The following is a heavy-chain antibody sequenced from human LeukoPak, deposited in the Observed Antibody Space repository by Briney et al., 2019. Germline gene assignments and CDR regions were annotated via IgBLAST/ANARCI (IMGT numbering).Heavy chain of an antibody. CDR3: AARFYDSSGYAAEYFQH. Sequence: GASVKVSCKASGYTFTSYYMHWVRQAPGQGLEWMGIINPSGGSTSYAQKFQGRVTMTRDTSTSTVYMELSSLRSEDTAVYYCAARFYDSSGYAAEYFQHWGQGTLVTVSS. V-gene: IGHV1-46*01. CDR1: GYTFTSYY. D-gene: IGHD3-22*01. J-gene: IGHJ1*01. CDR2: INPSGGST.